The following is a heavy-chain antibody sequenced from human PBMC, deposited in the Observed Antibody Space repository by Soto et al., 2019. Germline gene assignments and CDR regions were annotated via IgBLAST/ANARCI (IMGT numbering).Heavy chain of an antibody. J-gene: IGHJ4*02. D-gene: IGHD2-2*01. CDR2: MSYDGSDK. V-gene: IGHV3-30-3*01. Sequence: QVQLVESGGGVVQPGRSLRLSCAASGFSFRSYAMHWVRQAPGKGLEWVAVMSYDGSDKDYADSVKGRFTISRDNSKTTLYLQMSSLRAEDTAVYYWARARLDTPALEYWGQGTLVTVSS. CDR1: GFSFRSYA. CDR3: ARARLDTPALEY.